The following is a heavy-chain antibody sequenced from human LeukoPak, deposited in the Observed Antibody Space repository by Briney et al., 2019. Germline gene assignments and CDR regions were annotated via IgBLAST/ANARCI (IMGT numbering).Heavy chain of an antibody. CDR1: GFTFSTYA. V-gene: IGHV3-64*04. CDR3: AKGRGTTVTSAANY. CDR2: ISADGYAT. Sequence: GGSLRLSCSASGFTFSTYAMHWARQAPGKGLEYVSAISADGYATFYADSVKDRFTISRDNSKNTLFLQMNSLRAEDTAVYYCAKGRGTTVTSAANYWGQGTLVTVSS. D-gene: IGHD4-17*01. J-gene: IGHJ4*02.